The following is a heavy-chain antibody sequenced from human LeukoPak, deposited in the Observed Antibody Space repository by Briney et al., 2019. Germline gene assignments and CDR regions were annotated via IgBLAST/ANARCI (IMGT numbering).Heavy chain of an antibody. D-gene: IGHD3-16*01. CDR2: IYPSDSDT. J-gene: IGHJ6*02. Sequence: PGGSLRLSCKGSGYTFTTYWIGWVRQMPGKGLEWMGIIYPSDSDTRYSPSFQGQVTISVDKSINTAYLQWSNLRASDTAIYYCARRPYSYGLDVWGQGTAVTVSS. CDR1: GYTFTTYW. CDR3: ARRPYSYGLDV. V-gene: IGHV5-51*01.